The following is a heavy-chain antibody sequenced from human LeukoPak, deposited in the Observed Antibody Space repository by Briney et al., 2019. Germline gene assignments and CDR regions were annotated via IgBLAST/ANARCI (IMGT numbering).Heavy chain of an antibody. D-gene: IGHD4-17*01. CDR3: ARERGDLTTVTNFDL. Sequence: ASVKVSCKASGGTFINYPITWVRQAPGQGLEWMGRIIPLLGVPNYAQNSQGRVTITADKSTSTAYMELSSLKSQDTAMYFCARERGDLTTVTNFDLWGQGTLVTVSS. J-gene: IGHJ4*02. CDR1: GGTFINYP. CDR2: IIPLLGVP. V-gene: IGHV1-69*04.